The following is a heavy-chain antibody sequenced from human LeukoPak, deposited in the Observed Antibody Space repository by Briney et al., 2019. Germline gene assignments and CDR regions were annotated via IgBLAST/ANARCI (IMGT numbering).Heavy chain of an antibody. CDR2: IHNSGRT. D-gene: IGHD1-14*01. V-gene: IGHV4-59*08. Sequence: PSETLSLTCSVSGGSVSRYYWSWIRQSPGKGLEWIGYIHNSGRTNYNPSLKSRVTGFVDTSKNQVSLRLSSVTAADTAVYYCARHGTISSESYFDYWGQGTTVTVSS. J-gene: IGHJ4*03. CDR3: ARHGTISSESYFDY. CDR1: GGSVSRYY.